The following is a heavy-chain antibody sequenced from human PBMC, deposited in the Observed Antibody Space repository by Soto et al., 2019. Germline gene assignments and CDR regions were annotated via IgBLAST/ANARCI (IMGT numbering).Heavy chain of an antibody. D-gene: IGHD4-17*01. CDR2: INPSGGST. V-gene: IGHV1-46*01. CDR3: ATAPTVRWYFDL. J-gene: IGHJ2*01. Sequence: ASVKVSCKASGYTVTSYYMHWVRQAPGQGLEWMGIINPSGGSTIYAQKFQGRVTMTEDTSTDTAYMELSSLRSEDTAVYYCATAPTVRWYFDLWGRGTLVTVSS. CDR1: GYTVTSYY.